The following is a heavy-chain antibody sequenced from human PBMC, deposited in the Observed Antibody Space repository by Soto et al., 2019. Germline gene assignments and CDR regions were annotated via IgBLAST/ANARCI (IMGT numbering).Heavy chain of an antibody. J-gene: IGHJ4*02. CDR2: ISAYNGNT. CDR1: GYTFASYA. CDR3: ARDPPPPDY. Sequence: QVQLVQSGAEVKKPGASVKVSCKASGYTFASYAISWMRQAPGQGLEWMGWISAYNGNTNYAQKLHGRVTMTTDTSTITAYLELRSLSCDDMAVYYCARDPPPPDYWGQGTLVSGSS. V-gene: IGHV1-18*03.